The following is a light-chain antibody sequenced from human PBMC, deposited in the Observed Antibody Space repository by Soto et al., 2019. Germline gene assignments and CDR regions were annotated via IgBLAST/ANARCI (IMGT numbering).Light chain of an antibody. V-gene: IGKV3-20*01. CDR3: QQYGTSLFS. J-gene: IGKJ3*01. Sequence: EIVLTQSPGTLSLSPGERATLSCRASQSVSSSYLAWYQQKPGQAPRLLIYGTSSRATGIPDRFSGSGSGTDFTLTISRLEPEDFAVYYCQQYGTSLFSFAPGTQVVS. CDR1: QSVSSSY. CDR2: GTS.